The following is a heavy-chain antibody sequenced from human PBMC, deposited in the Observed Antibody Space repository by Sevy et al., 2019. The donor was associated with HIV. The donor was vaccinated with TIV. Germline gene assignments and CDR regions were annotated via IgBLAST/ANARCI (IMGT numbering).Heavy chain of an antibody. CDR3: ATTKDYYGSSGYPFDY. J-gene: IGHJ4*02. Sequence: ASVKVSCKVSGYTLAKFSIHWVRQAPGKGLEWMTSFDPEDGDPEDGKTIYAQKFLGRVTMTEDTSTDTAYMELSSLRSDDTAGYYCATTKDYYGSSGYPFDYWGQGTLVTVSS. CDR2: FDPEDGDPEDGKT. V-gene: IGHV1-24*01. CDR1: GYTLAKFS. D-gene: IGHD3-22*01.